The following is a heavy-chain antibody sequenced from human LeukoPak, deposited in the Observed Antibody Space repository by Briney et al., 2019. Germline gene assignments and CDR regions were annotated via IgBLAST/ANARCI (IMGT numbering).Heavy chain of an antibody. CDR3: ARDRYSGSFPGYYYMDV. D-gene: IGHD1-26*01. CDR2: IYTSGST. J-gene: IGHJ6*03. V-gene: IGHV4-61*02. CDR1: GGSISSGSYY. Sequence: SETLSLTCTVSGGSISSGSYYWSWIRQPAGKGLEWIGRIYTSGSTNYNPSLKSRVTISVDTSKNQFSLKLSSVTAADTAVYYCARDRYSGSFPGYYYMDVWGKGTTVTVSS.